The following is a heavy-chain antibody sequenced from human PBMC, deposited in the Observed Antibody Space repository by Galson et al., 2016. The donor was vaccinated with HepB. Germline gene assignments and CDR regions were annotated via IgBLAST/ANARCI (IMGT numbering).Heavy chain of an antibody. CDR1: GDPISSTNW. CDR2: VSQSRNA. Sequence: SETLSLTCAVSGDPISSTNWWTWVRQPPGKGLEWIGEVSQSRNAIYNPSLERRVTMSVDKSKNHFFLKLTSVTAADTAVYFCARELSGSGLIDYWGQGALVTVSS. V-gene: IGHV4-4*02. J-gene: IGHJ4*02. CDR3: ARELSGSGLIDY. D-gene: IGHD3-10*01.